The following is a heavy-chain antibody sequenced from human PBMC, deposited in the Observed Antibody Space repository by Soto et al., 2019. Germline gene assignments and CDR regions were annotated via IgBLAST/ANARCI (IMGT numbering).Heavy chain of an antibody. CDR3: AKAPGYCSGGSCSDLGYFDS. D-gene: IGHD2-15*01. CDR1: GFTFDDYA. CDR2: INWNSDTL. Sequence: EVQLEESGGGLVQPGRSLRLSCAASGFTFDDYAMHWVRQAPGKGLEWVSGINWNSDTLGYADSVKGRFTISRDNARNSLYLQMNSLRPDDTAFYYCAKAPGYCSGGSCSDLGYFDSWGQGTLVTVSS. V-gene: IGHV3-9*01. J-gene: IGHJ4*02.